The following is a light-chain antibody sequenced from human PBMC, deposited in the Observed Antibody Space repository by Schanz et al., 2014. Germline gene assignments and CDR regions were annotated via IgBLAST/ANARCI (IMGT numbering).Light chain of an antibody. Sequence: QSALTQPPSASGSPGQSVTISCTGTSSDIGGYNYVSWYQQHPGEAPKLMLYEVTKRPSGVPDRFSGSKSGNTASLTVSGLQAEDEADYYCCSYAGTNTRRWVFGGGTKLTVL. CDR2: EVT. CDR1: SSDIGGYNY. J-gene: IGLJ3*02. CDR3: CSYAGTNTRRWV. V-gene: IGLV2-8*01.